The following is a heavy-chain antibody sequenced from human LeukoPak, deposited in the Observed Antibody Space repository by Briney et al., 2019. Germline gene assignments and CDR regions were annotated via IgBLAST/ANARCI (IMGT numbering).Heavy chain of an antibody. V-gene: IGHV3-30*18. Sequence: VGSLRLSCAVSGFTLSSHGMHWVRQAPGKGLEWVAVISYDGSDKYYADSVKGRFTISRDNSKNTLYLQMNSLRPEDTAVYYCAKDLAGDFDYWGQGTLVPVSS. D-gene: IGHD7-27*01. CDR1: GFTLSSHG. CDR3: AKDLAGDFDY. CDR2: ISYDGSDK. J-gene: IGHJ4*02.